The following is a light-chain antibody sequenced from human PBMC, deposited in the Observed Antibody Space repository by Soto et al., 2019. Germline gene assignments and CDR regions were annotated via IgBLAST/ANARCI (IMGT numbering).Light chain of an antibody. CDR3: QQYDNWWT. CDR1: KSVGSN. CDR2: GAS. J-gene: IGKJ1*01. Sequence: EILMTQSPATLSVSPGERATLSCRASKSVGSNLAWYQQRPGQAPRLLIHGASTRATGIPARFSGSGSGTEFTLTISSLQSEDFAVYYCQQYDNWWTFGQGTKVEIK. V-gene: IGKV3-15*01.